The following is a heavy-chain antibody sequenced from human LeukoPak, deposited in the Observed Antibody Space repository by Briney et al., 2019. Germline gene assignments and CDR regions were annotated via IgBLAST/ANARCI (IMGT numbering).Heavy chain of an antibody. CDR2: ISSDGSIK. J-gene: IGHJ4*02. V-gene: IGHV3-30*04. CDR1: GFTFSNGA. D-gene: IGHD4-17*01. CDR3: ARGADYGDYPRVFDS. Sequence: GGSLRLSCAASGFTFSNGALHWVRQAPGKGLEWVSVISSDGSIKYYGDSVEGRSTISRDNSKNTMYLQMNSLRAEDTAMYYCARGADYGDYPRVFDSWGQGTLVTVSS.